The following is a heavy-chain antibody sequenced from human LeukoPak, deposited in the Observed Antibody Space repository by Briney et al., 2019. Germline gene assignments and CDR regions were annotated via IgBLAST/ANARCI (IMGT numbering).Heavy chain of an antibody. CDR2: INHSGST. Sequence: SETLSLTCAVYGESFSGYYWSWIRQPPGKGLEWIGEINHSGSTNYNPSLKSRVTISVDTSKNQFSLKLSSVTAADTGVYYCATSGGTLGPTNYFAYWGQGTLVTVSS. D-gene: IGHD3-16*01. J-gene: IGHJ4*02. CDR3: ATSGGTLGPTNYFAY. V-gene: IGHV4-34*01. CDR1: GESFSGYY.